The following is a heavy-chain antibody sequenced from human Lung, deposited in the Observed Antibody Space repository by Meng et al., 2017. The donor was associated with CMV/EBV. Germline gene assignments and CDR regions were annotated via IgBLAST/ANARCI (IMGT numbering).Heavy chain of an antibody. V-gene: IGHV3-21*01. CDR3: ARDLGYCSRTSCYMFYFDY. J-gene: IGHJ4*02. D-gene: IGHD2-2*02. CDR2: VSDGGDYV. CDR1: GFSFNTYT. Sequence: GEXXKISCAASGFSFNTYTLNWVRQAPGKGLEWVSSVSDGGDYVYYADSVKGRFTISRDNARNSLFLQMNSLRVEDTAVYYCARDLGYCSRTSCYMFYFDYWGQGTLVTVSS.